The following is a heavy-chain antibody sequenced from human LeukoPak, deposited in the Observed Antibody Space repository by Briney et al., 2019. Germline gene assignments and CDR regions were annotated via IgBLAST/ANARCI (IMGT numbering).Heavy chain of an antibody. CDR3: SCAIYSSGFYFDY. D-gene: IGHD2-8*02. Sequence: SETLSLTCTVSGVSISTDDYYWTWIRQPPGKGLEWIGYIFNSGNTYYNPSLKSRVSISVDTSKNQFSLRLSSVTAAHTAVCVYSCAIYSSGFYFDYWGRGSLVTVST. CDR1: GVSISTDDYY. CDR2: IFNSGNT. V-gene: IGHV4-30-4*01. J-gene: IGHJ4*02.